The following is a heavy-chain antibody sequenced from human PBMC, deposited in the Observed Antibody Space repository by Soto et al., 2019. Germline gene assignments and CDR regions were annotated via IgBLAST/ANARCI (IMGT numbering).Heavy chain of an antibody. CDR1: GGTFSSYA. Sequence: PVKVPCKASGGTFSSYAFGWVGQAPGKGLEWMGGIIPIFGTANYAQKFQGRVTITADESTSTAYMELSSLRSEDTAVYYCARGDIVVVVAATIRAFDPWGQGTLVTVSS. D-gene: IGHD2-15*01. CDR3: ARGDIVVVVAATIRAFDP. V-gene: IGHV1-69*13. J-gene: IGHJ5*02. CDR2: IIPIFGTA.